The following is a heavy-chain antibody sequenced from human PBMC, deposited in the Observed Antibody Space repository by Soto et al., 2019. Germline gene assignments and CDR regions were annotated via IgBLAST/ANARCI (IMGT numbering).Heavy chain of an antibody. D-gene: IGHD1-1*01. J-gene: IGHJ2*01. V-gene: IGHV1-46*01. CDR1: GYTFRSYY. CDR3: AREKGSRLSERYFDL. CDR2: INPSPGSV. Sequence: QVLLVQSGAEVKKPGASVKVSCKASGYTFRSYYLHWVRQAPGQGLEWMGIINPSPGSVSYAQKFQGRVTMTSDMSTSTVYMELSSLRSDDSAVYYCAREKGSRLSERYFDLWGRGTLVTVSS.